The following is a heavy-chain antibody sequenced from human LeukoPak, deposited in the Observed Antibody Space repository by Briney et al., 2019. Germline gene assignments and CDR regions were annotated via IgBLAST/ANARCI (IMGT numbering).Heavy chain of an antibody. CDR3: ARARLGYYFDP. Sequence: PGGSLRLSCAASGFTFSSYSMNWVRQAPGKGLEWVSSISSSSSYIYYADSVKGRFTISRDNAKNALFLQMTSLTDEDTALYYCARARLGYYFDPWGQGTQVTVSS. V-gene: IGHV3-21*01. D-gene: IGHD3-22*01. CDR1: GFTFSSYS. CDR2: ISSSSSYI. J-gene: IGHJ5*02.